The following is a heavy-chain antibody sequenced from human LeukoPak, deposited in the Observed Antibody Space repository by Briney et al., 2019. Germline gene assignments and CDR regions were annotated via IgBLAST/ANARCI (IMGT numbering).Heavy chain of an antibody. CDR1: GFTVSSTY. CDR2: MYSGGNT. CDR3: ARFQALRGSFRGFDF. D-gene: IGHD1-26*01. J-gene: IGHJ4*02. Sequence: GGSLRLSCEASGFTVSSTYMNWVRQAPGKGLEWVSIMYSGGNTYYADSVKGRFTISRDNSRNSLYLQINSLRTEDTALYYCARFQALRGSFRGFDFWGQGTQVTVSP. V-gene: IGHV3-66*02.